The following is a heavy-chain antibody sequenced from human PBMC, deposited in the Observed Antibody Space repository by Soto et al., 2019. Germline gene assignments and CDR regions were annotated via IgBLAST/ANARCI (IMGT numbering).Heavy chain of an antibody. V-gene: IGHV4-34*01. J-gene: IGHJ4*02. CDR1: GGSFSGYY. CDR2: INHSGST. D-gene: IGHD2-2*01. Sequence: PSETLSLTCAVYGGSFSGYYWSWIRQPPGKGLEWIGEINHSGSTNYNPSLKSRVTISVDTSKNQFSLKLSSVTAADTAVYYCATLRRIFIVVLPAAKDTVYWGPRTLVTVFS. CDR3: ATLRRIFIVVLPAAKDTVY.